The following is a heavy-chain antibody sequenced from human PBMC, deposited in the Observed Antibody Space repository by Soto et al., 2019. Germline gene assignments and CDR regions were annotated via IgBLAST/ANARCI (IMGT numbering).Heavy chain of an antibody. CDR1: GFTFSDHY. J-gene: IGHJ6*03. Sequence: EVQLVESGGGLVQPGGSLRLSCAASGFTFSDHYMDWVRQAPGKGLEWVGRTRNKANSYTTEYAASVKGRFTISRDDSKNSLYLQMNSLKTEDTAVYYGARGPYDFWSGYCYMDVGGKGTTVTVSS. V-gene: IGHV3-72*01. CDR3: ARGPYDFWSGYCYMDV. CDR2: TRNKANSYTT. D-gene: IGHD3-3*01.